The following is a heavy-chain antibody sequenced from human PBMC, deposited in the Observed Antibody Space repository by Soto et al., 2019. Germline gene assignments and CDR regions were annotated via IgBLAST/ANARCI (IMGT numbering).Heavy chain of an antibody. J-gene: IGHJ4*02. Sequence: LGESLKISCKGSGYSFTSYWISWVRQMPGKGLEWMGRIDPSDSYTNYSPSFQGHVTISADKSISTAYLQWSSLKASDTAMYYCGSIRGSSPRAPIDDYGGQGTLVPVSS. V-gene: IGHV5-10-1*01. CDR1: GYSFTSYW. CDR2: IDPSDSYT. D-gene: IGHD1-26*01. CDR3: GSIRGSSPRAPIDDY.